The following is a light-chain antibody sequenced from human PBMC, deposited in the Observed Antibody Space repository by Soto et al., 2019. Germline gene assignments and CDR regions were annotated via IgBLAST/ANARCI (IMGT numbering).Light chain of an antibody. CDR3: QHYRRNTWS. Sequence: DIQMTQSPSTLSASVGDRVTITYRASQSIASWLAWYQQKPGGAPELLIYDVSSLESGVPSRFSGSGSGTEFTLTITTLQPDDFATYFCQHYRRNTWSFGPRTKVHIK. V-gene: IGKV1-5*01. CDR1: QSIASW. J-gene: IGKJ1*01. CDR2: DVS.